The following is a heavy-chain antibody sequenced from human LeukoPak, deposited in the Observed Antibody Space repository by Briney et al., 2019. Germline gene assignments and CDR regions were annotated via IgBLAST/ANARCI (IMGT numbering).Heavy chain of an antibody. CDR1: GVSISSYY. CDR2: IYTSGST. V-gene: IGHV4-4*09. D-gene: IGHD6-19*01. Sequence: SETLSLTCTVSGVSISSYYWSWIRQPPGKGLEWIGFIYTSGSTNYNPSLKSRVTISVDTSKNQFSLKLSSVTAADTAAYYCARHNGGWYLFDYWGQGTLVTVSS. J-gene: IGHJ4*02. CDR3: ARHNGGWYLFDY.